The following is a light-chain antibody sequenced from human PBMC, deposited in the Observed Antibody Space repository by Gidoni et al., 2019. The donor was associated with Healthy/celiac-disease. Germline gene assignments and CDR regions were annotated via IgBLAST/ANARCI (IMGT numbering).Light chain of an antibody. J-gene: IGKJ3*01. Sequence: MVMTQSPLSLPVTPGEPASITCRSSQSLLHSNGYNYLDWYLQKPGQSPQLLIYLGSNRASGVPDRFSGSGSGTDFTLKISRVEAEDVGVYYCMQALQGFTFGPGTKVDIK. CDR2: LGS. CDR3: MQALQGFT. CDR1: QSLLHSNGYNY. V-gene: IGKV2-28*01.